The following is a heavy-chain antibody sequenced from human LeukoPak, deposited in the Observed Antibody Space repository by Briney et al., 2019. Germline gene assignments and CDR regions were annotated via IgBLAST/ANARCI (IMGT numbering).Heavy chain of an antibody. Sequence: ASVKVSCKASGYNLTGYYMHWVRQAPGQGLEWMGRINPNSGGTKYAQKFRGRVTMTRDTSISTAYMELSRLRSADTAVYYCARDFSSGWYPKDVFDIWGQGTMVTVSS. V-gene: IGHV1-2*06. CDR3: ARDFSSGWYPKDVFDI. D-gene: IGHD6-19*01. J-gene: IGHJ3*02. CDR2: INPNSGGT. CDR1: GYNLTGYY.